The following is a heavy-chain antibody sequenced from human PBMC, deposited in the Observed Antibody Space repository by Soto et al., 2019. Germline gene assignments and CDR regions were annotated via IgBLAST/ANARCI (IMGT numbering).Heavy chain of an antibody. Sequence: VQLVQSGAEVKKPGSSVKVSCKASGGTFGNHAISWVRQAPGQGLEWLGGIIPVLGVGDNAPNFQGRVTITADASTSTASLELSSLRSEDTAIYYCAREAGDTYGYVFDYWGQGTLVTFSS. CDR1: GGTFGNHA. V-gene: IGHV1-69*01. CDR3: AREAGDTYGYVFDY. D-gene: IGHD5-18*01. CDR2: IIPVLGVG. J-gene: IGHJ4*02.